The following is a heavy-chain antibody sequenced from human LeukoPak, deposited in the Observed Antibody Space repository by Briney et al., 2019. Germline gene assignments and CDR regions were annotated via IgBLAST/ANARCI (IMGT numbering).Heavy chain of an antibody. Sequence: GGSLRLSCAASGFTFSSYSMNWVRQAPGKGLEWVSYISSSSSTIYYADSVKGRFTISRDNAKNSLYLQMNSLIAEDTAVYYCAREGDYDSSGYYSFDYWGQGTLVTVSS. CDR1: GFTFSSYS. CDR2: ISSSSSTI. D-gene: IGHD3-22*01. V-gene: IGHV3-48*04. J-gene: IGHJ4*02. CDR3: AREGDYDSSGYYSFDY.